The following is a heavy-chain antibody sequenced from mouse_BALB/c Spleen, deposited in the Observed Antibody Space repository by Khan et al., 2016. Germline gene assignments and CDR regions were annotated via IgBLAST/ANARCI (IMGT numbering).Heavy chain of an antibody. J-gene: IGHJ3*01. V-gene: IGHV10S3*01. CDR2: IRSKSNNYAT. Sequence: EVQFVETGGGLVQPRGSLKLSCAASGFTFNTNAMNWVRQAPGKGLEWVSRIRSKSNNYATYYADSVKDRFTISRDDSQSMLYLQMNNLKTEDTAMYYCVRDTPFAYWGQGTLVTVSA. CDR3: VRDTPFAY. CDR1: GFTFNTNA.